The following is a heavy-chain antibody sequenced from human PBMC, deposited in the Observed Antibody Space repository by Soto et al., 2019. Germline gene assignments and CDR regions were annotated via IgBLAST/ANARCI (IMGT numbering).Heavy chain of an antibody. D-gene: IGHD6-13*01. CDR3: ARDLGLAAAGSNFDY. CDR1: GGTFSSYA. Sequence: SVKVSCKASGGTFSSYAISWVRQAPGQGLEWMGGIIPIFGTANYAQKFQGRVTITADESTSTAYMELSSLRSEDTAVYYSARDLGLAAAGSNFDYWGQGTLVTVSS. V-gene: IGHV1-69*13. J-gene: IGHJ4*02. CDR2: IIPIFGTA.